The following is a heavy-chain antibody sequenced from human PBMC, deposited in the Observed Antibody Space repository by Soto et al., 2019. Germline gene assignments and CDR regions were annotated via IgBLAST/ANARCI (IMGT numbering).Heavy chain of an antibody. J-gene: IGHJ4*02. D-gene: IGHD3-22*01. CDR2: ISYDSSNK. CDR3: LTYDSSGYLYLPPPIFHFDY. Sequence: TGGSLRLSCAASGFTFSKFAMHWVRQAPGKGLEWVAVISYDSSNKFYADSAKGRFTISRDNSKNTLYLQMNSLRPEDTAVYFCLTYDSSGYLYLPPPIFHFDYWGQGTLVTVSS. V-gene: IGHV3-30-3*01. CDR1: GFTFSKFA.